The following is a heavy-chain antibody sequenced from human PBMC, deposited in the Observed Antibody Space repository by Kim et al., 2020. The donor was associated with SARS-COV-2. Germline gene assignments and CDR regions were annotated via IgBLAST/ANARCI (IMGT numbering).Heavy chain of an antibody. CDR3: TTDLSYYGMDV. Sequence: TDYAAPVKGRFTISRDDSKNTLYLQMNSLKTEDTAVYYCTTDLSYYGMDVWGQGTTVTVSS. CDR2: T. J-gene: IGHJ6*02. V-gene: IGHV3-15*01.